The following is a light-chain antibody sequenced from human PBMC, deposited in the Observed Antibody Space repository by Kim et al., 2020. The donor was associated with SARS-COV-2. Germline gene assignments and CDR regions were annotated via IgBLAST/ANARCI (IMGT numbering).Light chain of an antibody. CDR1: SLKRFY. J-gene: IGLJ2*01. V-gene: IGLV3-19*01. CDR2: GKN. CDR3: QSRDSSGDHVI. Sequence: LGQTVRITCQGNSLKRFYATWYQQRPGQAPLLVIYGKNNRPSGIPDRFSGFNSGDTASLIITGAQAEDEAHYYCQSRDSSGDHVIFAGGTKVTVL.